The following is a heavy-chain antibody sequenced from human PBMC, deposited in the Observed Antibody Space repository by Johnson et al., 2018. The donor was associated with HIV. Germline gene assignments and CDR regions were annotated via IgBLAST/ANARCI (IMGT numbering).Heavy chain of an antibody. J-gene: IGHJ3*02. CDR1: GFTFSSYG. CDR2: SNWNGGST. Sequence: VQLVESGGGVVQPGGSLRLSCAASGFTFSSYGMHWVRQAPGKGLEWVSGSNWNGGSTGYGDSVKGRFTISRDNAKNSLYLQMNSLKTEDTAVYYCTTQQRADAFDIWGQGTMVTVSS. V-gene: IGHV3-20*04. CDR3: TTQQRADAFDI. D-gene: IGHD6-13*01.